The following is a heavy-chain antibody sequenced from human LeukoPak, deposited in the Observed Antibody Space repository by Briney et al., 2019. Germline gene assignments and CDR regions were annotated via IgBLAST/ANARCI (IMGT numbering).Heavy chain of an antibody. CDR1: GGSISSSSYY. J-gene: IGHJ4*02. CDR2: IYYSGST. Sequence: SETLSLTCTVSGGSISSSSYYWGWMRQPPGKGLEWIGSIYYSGSTYYNPSLKSRVTISVDTSKNQFSLKLSSVTAADTAVYYCARHDSVVTAMVDYWGQGTLVTVSS. D-gene: IGHD2-21*02. CDR3: ARHDSVVTAMVDY. V-gene: IGHV4-39*01.